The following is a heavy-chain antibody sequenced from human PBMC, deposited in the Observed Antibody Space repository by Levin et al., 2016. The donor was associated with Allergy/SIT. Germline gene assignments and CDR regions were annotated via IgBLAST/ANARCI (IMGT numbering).Heavy chain of an antibody. V-gene: IGHV1-69*13. CDR3: ARVVTIFDWLLYDY. Sequence: SVKVSCKASGGTFSSYAISWVRQAPGQGLEWMGGIIPIFGTANYAQKFQGRVTITADESTSTAYMELSSLRSEDTAVYYCARVVTIFDWLLYDYWGQGTLVTVSS. CDR2: IIPIFGTA. D-gene: IGHD3-9*01. J-gene: IGHJ4*02. CDR1: GGTFSSYA.